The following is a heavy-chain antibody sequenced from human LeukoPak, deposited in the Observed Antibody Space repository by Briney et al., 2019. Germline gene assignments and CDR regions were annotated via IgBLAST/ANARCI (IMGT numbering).Heavy chain of an antibody. D-gene: IGHD4-11*01. CDR3: AREGGTTTNDY. CDR2: INSDGSST. CDR1: GFTFSSYW. Sequence: GGSLRLSCPASGFTFSSYWMHWVRQAPGKGLVWVSRINSDGSSTSYADSVKGRFTISRDNAKNTLYLQMNSLRAEDTAVYYCAREGGTTTNDYWGQGTLVTVSS. V-gene: IGHV3-74*01. J-gene: IGHJ4*02.